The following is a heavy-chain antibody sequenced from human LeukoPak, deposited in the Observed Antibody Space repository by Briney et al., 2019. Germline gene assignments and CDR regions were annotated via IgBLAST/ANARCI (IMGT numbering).Heavy chain of an antibody. D-gene: IGHD4-17*01. CDR1: GFTFDDYA. J-gene: IGHJ6*03. V-gene: IGHV3-9*01. CDR2: ITWNSNTI. Sequence: GGSLRLSCAASGFTFDDYAMHWVRQAPGKGLEWVSGITWNSNTIGYAGSVKGRFTISRDNAKNSLHLQMNSLRAEDTALYYCTRAETHYDDYESYYYYMDVWGKGTTVTISS. CDR3: TRAETHYDDYESYYYYMDV.